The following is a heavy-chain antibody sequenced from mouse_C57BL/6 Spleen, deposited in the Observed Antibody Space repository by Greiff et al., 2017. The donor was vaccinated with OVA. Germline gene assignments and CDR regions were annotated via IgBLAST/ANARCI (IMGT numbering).Heavy chain of an antibody. J-gene: IGHJ4*01. V-gene: IGHV1-9*01. Sequence: QVQLQQSGAELMKPGASVKLSCKATGYTFTGYWIEWVKQRPGHGLEWIGEILPGSGSTNYNEKFKGKATFTADTSSNTAYMQLSSLTTEDSAIYYCARGQSTMITNPYYYAMDYWGQGTSVTVSS. CDR3: ARGQSTMITNPYYYAMDY. D-gene: IGHD2-4*01. CDR1: GYTFTGYW. CDR2: ILPGSGST.